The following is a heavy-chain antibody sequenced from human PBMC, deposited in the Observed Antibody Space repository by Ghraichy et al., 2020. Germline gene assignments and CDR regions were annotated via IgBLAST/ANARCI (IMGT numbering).Heavy chain of an antibody. Sequence: LSLTCAASGFIFSRYAMHWVRQAPGKGLEWVTGILKDGTNEYYVDSVKGRFTISRDNFRNTLSLQMDSLRPEDTAVYYCVRDTCGSDGAGCYENYWGQGTLVVVSS. V-gene: IGHV3-30*03. D-gene: IGHD2-2*01. J-gene: IGHJ4*02. CDR3: VRDTCGSDGAGCYENY. CDR1: GFIFSRYA. CDR2: ILKDGTNE.